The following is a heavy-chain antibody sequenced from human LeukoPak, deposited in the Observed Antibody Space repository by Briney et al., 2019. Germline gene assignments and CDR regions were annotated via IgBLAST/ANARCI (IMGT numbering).Heavy chain of an antibody. CDR1: GGSISSYY. CDR2: IYYSGST. Sequence: SETLSLTCTVSGGSISSYYWSWIRQPPGKGLEWIGYIYYSGSTNYNPSLKSRVTISVDTSKNQFSLKLSSVTAADTAVYYCARAGSNFWSGYSYYFDYWGQGTLVTVSS. D-gene: IGHD3-3*01. J-gene: IGHJ4*02. CDR3: ARAGSNFWSGYSYYFDY. V-gene: IGHV4-59*01.